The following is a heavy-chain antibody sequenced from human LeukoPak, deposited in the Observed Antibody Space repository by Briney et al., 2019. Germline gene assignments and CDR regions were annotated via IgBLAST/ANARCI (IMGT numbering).Heavy chain of an antibody. D-gene: IGHD1-26*01. CDR2: INFGDSET. CDR3: ATRPYAGSPNWYDP. CDR1: GHSFTNHW. V-gene: IGHV5-51*01. Sequence: MHGASLQISCKASGHSFTNHWIGWVRQLPGIGLEWVGIINFGDSETLYSPSFQGQVTISLDKSISTTYLQWRSLKASDTATYYCATRPYAGSPNWYDPWGQGTLVTVSS. J-gene: IGHJ5*02.